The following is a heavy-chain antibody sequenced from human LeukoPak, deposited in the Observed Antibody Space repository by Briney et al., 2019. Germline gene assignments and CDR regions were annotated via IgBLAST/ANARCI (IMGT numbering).Heavy chain of an antibody. V-gene: IGHV1-46*01. CDR2: INPVSGST. CDR3: ARDRSSSWGSDLDY. CDR1: GYTFTSYG. Sequence: ASVKVSCKASGYTFTSYGISWVRQAPGQGLEWMGIINPVSGSTSYAQKFQGRVTMTRDTSTSTVYMELSSLRLEDTAVYYCARDRSSSWGSDLDYWGQGTLVTVSS. J-gene: IGHJ4*02. D-gene: IGHD7-27*01.